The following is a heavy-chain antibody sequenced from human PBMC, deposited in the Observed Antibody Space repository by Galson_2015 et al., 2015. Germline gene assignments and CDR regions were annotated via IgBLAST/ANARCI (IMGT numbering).Heavy chain of an antibody. J-gene: IGHJ6*02. CDR3: ARDIVGALYGMDV. V-gene: IGHV3-74*01. Sequence: SLRLSCAASGFTFRSYWMPWVRQAPGKGLVWVSRINSVGSSTSYADSVKGRFTISRDNARNTLYLQMNSLRAEDTAVYYCARDIVGALYGMDVWGQGTTVTVSS. D-gene: IGHD1-26*01. CDR2: INSVGSST. CDR1: GFTFRSYW.